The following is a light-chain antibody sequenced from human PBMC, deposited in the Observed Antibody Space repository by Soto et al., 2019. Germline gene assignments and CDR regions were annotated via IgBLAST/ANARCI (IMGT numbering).Light chain of an antibody. Sequence: EIVLTQSPATLSLSPGERATLSCRASQSVSSYLAWYQQKPGQAPRLLIYDASNRATGIPARFSGSGSGTDFTLTISRLEPEDFAVYYWQQRSNSHPTFGQGTKVEIK. CDR3: QQRSNSHPT. CDR2: DAS. CDR1: QSVSSY. V-gene: IGKV3-11*01. J-gene: IGKJ1*01.